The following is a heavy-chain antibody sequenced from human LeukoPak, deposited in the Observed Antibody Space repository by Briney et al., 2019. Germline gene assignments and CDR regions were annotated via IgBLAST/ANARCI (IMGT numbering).Heavy chain of an antibody. CDR2: INSNSGGT. Sequence: VASVKVSCKASGYNFTGNYMHWVRQAPGQGLEWMGWINSNSGGTKYAQRFQGRITMTRDTSIRTAYMELRSLRSDDTAMYYCARSLVNWGRGTLVTVSS. D-gene: IGHD6-6*01. V-gene: IGHV1-2*02. J-gene: IGHJ4*02. CDR3: ARSLVN. CDR1: GYNFTGNY.